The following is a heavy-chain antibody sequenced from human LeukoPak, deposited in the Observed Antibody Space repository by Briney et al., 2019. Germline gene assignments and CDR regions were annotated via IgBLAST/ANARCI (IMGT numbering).Heavy chain of an antibody. V-gene: IGHV4-39*01. Sequence: PSETLSLTCTVSGGSISSSSYYWGWIRQPPGKGLEWIGSIYYSGSTYYNPSLKSRVTISVDTSKNQFSLKLSSVTAADTAVYYCARHVRGDATVVTPGIDWFDPWGQGTLVTVSS. CDR1: GGSISSSSYY. CDR3: ARHVRGDATVVTPGIDWFDP. CDR2: IYYSGST. D-gene: IGHD4-23*01. J-gene: IGHJ5*02.